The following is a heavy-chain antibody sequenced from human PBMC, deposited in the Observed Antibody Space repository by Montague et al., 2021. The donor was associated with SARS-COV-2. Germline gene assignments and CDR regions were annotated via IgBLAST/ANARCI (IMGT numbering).Heavy chain of an antibody. CDR1: GFSLSTSGMR. D-gene: IGHD3-9*01. Sequence: PALVKPTQTLTLTCTLSGFSLSTSGMRASWIRQPPGKALEWLARIDWDDDKFYSTSLKTRLTISKDTSKNQVVLTMTNMDPVDTATYYCARSYYDILADYYDACAFWGQGTMVTVSS. V-gene: IGHV2-70*04. CDR2: IDWDDDK. CDR3: ARSYYDILADYYDACAF. J-gene: IGHJ3*01.